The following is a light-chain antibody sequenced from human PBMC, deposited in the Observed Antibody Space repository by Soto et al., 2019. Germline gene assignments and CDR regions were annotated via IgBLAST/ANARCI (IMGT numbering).Light chain of an antibody. J-gene: IGLJ1*01. CDR2: DVS. CDR1: SSDVGGYNY. Sequence: QSALTQPASVSGSPGQSITLSCTGTSSDVGGYNYVSWYQHHPGKAPKLIIYDVSNRPSGVSIRFSASKSDNTASLTISGLQPEDEADYHCSSYTTSNTRQIVFGTGTKVT. CDR3: SSYTTSNTRQIV. V-gene: IGLV2-14*03.